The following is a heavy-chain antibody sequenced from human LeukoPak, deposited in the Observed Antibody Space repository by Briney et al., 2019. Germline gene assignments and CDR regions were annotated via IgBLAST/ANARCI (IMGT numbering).Heavy chain of an antibody. J-gene: IGHJ4*02. CDR3: TTVLYYYGSGPIFDY. CDR2: IKSETDGGTT. V-gene: IGHV3-15*01. Sequence: GGYLRLSCAASGFTFSNAWMSWVRQAPGKGLEWVGRIKSETDGGTTDYAAPVKGRFTISRDDSKNTLYLQMNSLKTEDTAVYYCTTVLYYYGSGPIFDYWGQGTLVTVSS. D-gene: IGHD3-10*01. CDR1: GFTFSNAW.